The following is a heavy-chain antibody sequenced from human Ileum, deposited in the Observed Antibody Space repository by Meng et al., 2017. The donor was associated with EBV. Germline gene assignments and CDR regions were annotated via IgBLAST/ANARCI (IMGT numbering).Heavy chain of an antibody. CDR3: ARTGVGLAFDY. D-gene: IGHD2-8*01. CDR1: GDSMTNNNW. CDR2: IYHSGST. V-gene: IGHV4-4*02. J-gene: IGHJ4*02. Sequence: RGSGPGLMKSSGTRSLPFGVAGDSMTNNNWWTWVRQPPGKGLEWIGEIYHSGSTNYNPSLQSRATISVDMSKKQFSLKLRSVTAADTAVYYCARTGVGLAFDYWGLGTLVTVSS.